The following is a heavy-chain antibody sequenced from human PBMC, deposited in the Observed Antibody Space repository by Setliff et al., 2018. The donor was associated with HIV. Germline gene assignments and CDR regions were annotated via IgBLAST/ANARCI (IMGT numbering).Heavy chain of an antibody. CDR2: ISDYTGNT. CDR3: ARGKPIFGVNNWFDP. D-gene: IGHD3-3*01. CDR1: GYTFSSHG. Sequence: ASVKVSCKASGYTFSSHGITWVRQVPGQGLEWMGWISDYTGNTNYAQKFQARVTMTIDSSTTTAYMELSRLRPDDTAVYFCARGKPIFGVNNWFDPWGQGTLVTVSS. V-gene: IGHV1-18*01. J-gene: IGHJ5*02.